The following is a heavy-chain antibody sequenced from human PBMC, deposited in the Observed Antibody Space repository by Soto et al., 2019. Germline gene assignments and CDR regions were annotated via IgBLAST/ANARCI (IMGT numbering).Heavy chain of an antibody. CDR3: ARGNDYDILTGYSWFDP. V-gene: IGHV4-34*01. D-gene: IGHD3-9*01. Sequence: PSDTLALTCAGYRGSFSISVVTWIRETTGKGLEWIGEINHSGSTNYNPSLKSRVTISVDTSKKQFSLKLSSVTAADTAVYYCARGNDYDILTGYSWFDPWGQGTLVTVSS. CDR1: RGSFSISV. J-gene: IGHJ5*02. CDR2: INHSGST.